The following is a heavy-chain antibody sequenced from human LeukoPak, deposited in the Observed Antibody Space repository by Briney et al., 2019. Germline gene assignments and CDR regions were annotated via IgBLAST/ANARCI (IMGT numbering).Heavy chain of an antibody. V-gene: IGHV4-34*01. J-gene: IGHJ3*02. CDR2: INHSGST. CDR1: GGSFSGYY. CDR3: AKPQLTTVTTMGYASDI. D-gene: IGHD4-17*01. Sequence: SETLSLTCAVYGGSFSGYYWSWIRQPPGKGLEWIGEINHSGSTTYNPSLKSRVTISVDTSKNQFSLKLSSVTAADTAVYYCAKPQLTTVTTMGYASDIWGQGTMVTVSS.